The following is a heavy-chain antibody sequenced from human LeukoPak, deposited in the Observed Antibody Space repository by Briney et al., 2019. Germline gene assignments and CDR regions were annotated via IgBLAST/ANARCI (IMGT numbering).Heavy chain of an antibody. CDR3: ATISAQTFDI. D-gene: IGHD5-24*01. J-gene: IGHJ3*02. V-gene: IGHV3-7*01. Sequence: GGSLRLSCVGSGFTFRSHWVNWVRQSPGKGLEWVANIKPDGIDKYYVDSARGRFTVSRDNAKNSAFLQMNSLRAEDTAIYYCATISAQTFDIWGQGTTVIVSS. CDR2: IKPDGIDK. CDR1: GFTFRSHW.